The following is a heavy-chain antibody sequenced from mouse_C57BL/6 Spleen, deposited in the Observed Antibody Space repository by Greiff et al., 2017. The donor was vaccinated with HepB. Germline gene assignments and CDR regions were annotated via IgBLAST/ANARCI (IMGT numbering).Heavy chain of an antibody. CDR1: GFTFNTYA. CDR2: IRSKSSNYAT. CDR3: VRGDYYGSSYDFAY. V-gene: IGHV10-3*01. J-gene: IGHJ3*01. D-gene: IGHD1-1*01. Sequence: EVQGVESGGGLVQPKGSLKLSCAASGFTFNTYAMHWVRQAPGKGLEWVARIRSKSSNYATYYADSVKDRFTISRDDSQSMLYLQMNNLKTEDTAMYYCVRGDYYGSSYDFAYWGQGTLVTVSA.